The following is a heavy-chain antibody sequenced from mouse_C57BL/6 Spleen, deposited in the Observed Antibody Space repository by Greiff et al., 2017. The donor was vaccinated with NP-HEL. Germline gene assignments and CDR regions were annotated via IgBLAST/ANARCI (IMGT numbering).Heavy chain of an antibody. Sequence: QVQLQQPGAELVRPGSSVKLSCKASGYTFTSYWMHWVKQRPIQGLEWIGNIDPSDSETHYNQKFKDKATLTVDKSSSTAYMQLSSLTSEYSAVYYCSRDEDGYYLGAMDYWGQGTSVTVSS. CDR1: GYTFTSYW. D-gene: IGHD2-3*01. CDR3: SRDEDGYYLGAMDY. CDR2: IDPSDSET. J-gene: IGHJ4*01. V-gene: IGHV1-52*01.